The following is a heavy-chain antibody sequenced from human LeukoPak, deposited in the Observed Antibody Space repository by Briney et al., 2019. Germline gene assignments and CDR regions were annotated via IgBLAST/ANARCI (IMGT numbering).Heavy chain of an antibody. CDR3: ANSLTSSGWIEYFQH. D-gene: IGHD6-19*01. CDR2: IYYSGNT. Sequence: NPSETLSLTCTVSGVSISSSNSYWGWIRQPPGKGLEWIGSIYYSGNTYYNASLKSQVSISIDTSKNQFSLKLTSVTAADTAVYYCANSLTSSGWIEYFQHWGQGTLVTVSS. V-gene: IGHV4-39*07. CDR1: GVSISSSNSY. J-gene: IGHJ1*01.